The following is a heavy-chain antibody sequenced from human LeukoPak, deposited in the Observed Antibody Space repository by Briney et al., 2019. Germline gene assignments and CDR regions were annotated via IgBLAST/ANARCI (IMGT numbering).Heavy chain of an antibody. D-gene: IGHD3-10*01. V-gene: IGHV5-51*01. CDR2: IFPGDSDT. CDR1: GYSLSTYS. J-gene: IGHJ5*02. CDR3: ARHSEYYYGSTTPSGFDP. Sequence: GESLNIYCQGPGYSLSTYSTGWVRQMPGKGLEWMGIIFPGDSDTRYSPSSQGQVTLSADKSISTAYLQWRSLKTSDTAMYYCARHSEYYYGSTTPSGFDPWGQGTLVTVSS.